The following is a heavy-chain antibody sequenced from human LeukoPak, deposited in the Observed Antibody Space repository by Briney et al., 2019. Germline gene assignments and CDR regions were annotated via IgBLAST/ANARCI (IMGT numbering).Heavy chain of an antibody. CDR3: ERDQGDIVATDY. V-gene: IGHV1-46*01. D-gene: IGHD5-12*01. CDR1: GYTFSSYY. J-gene: IGHJ4*02. CDR2: INPSGGST. Sequence: RWASVKVSCKASGYTFSSYYMHWVRQAPGQGLEWMGIINPSGGSTSYAQKFQGRVTMTRDTSTSTVYMELSSLRSEDTAVYYCERDQGDIVATDYWGQGTLVTVS.